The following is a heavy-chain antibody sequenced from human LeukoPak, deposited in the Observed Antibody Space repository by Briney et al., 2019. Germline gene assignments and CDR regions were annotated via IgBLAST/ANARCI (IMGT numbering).Heavy chain of an antibody. CDR1: GFAFHNYA. CDR2: INWNSDTK. J-gene: IGHJ4*02. CDR3: AKEGRVTDYYFDY. D-gene: IGHD3-16*01. V-gene: IGHV3-9*01. Sequence: GRSLRLSCVGSGFAFHNYAMHWVRRPPGKGLEWVSAINWNSDTKAYADSVKGRFTISRDRARNSLYLQMDSLRAEDTAVYYCAKEGRVTDYYFDYWGQGTLVTVSS.